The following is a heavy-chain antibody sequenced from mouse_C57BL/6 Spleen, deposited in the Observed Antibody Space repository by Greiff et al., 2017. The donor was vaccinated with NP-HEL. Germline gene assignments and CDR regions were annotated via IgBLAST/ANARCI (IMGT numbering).Heavy chain of an antibody. CDR2: ISSGSSTI. CDR1: GFTFSDYG. CDR3: ARPNYYGPSYAMDY. V-gene: IGHV5-17*01. Sequence: EVQRVESGGGLVKPGGSLKLSCAASGFTFSDYGMHWVRQAPEKGLEWVAYISSGSSTIYYADTVKGRFTISRDNAKNTLFLQMTSLRSEDTAMYYCARPNYYGPSYAMDYWGQGTSVTVSS. J-gene: IGHJ4*01. D-gene: IGHD1-1*01.